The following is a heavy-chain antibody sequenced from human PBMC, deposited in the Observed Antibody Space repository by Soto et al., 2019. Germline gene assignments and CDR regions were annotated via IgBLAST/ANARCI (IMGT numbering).Heavy chain of an antibody. D-gene: IGHD1-7*01. CDR1: GFTFSSYG. J-gene: IGHJ6*02. CDR3: GRELGLWEDCGMDV. V-gene: IGHV3-33*01. CDR2: IWYDGSNK. Sequence: QVQLVESGGGVVQPGRSLRLSCAASGFTFSSYGMHWVRQAPGKGLEWVAVIWYDGSNKYYADSVKGRFTISRDNSKNTLFLKMNSRRAEDRVVYYWGRELGLWEDCGMDVGGQGTPVPVSS.